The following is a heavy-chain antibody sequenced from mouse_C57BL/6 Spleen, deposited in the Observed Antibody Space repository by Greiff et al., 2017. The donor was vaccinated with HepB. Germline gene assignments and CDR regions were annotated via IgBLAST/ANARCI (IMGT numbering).Heavy chain of an antibody. Sequence: VQLQQSGPELVKPGASVKISCKASGYTFTDYYMNWVKQSHGKSLEWIGDINPNNGGTSYNQKFKGKATLTVDKSSSTAYMELRSLTSEDSAVYYCARGGSSHWYFDVWGTGTTVTVSS. CDR1: GYTFTDYY. V-gene: IGHV1-26*01. J-gene: IGHJ1*03. CDR3: ARGGSSHWYFDV. D-gene: IGHD1-1*01. CDR2: INPNNGGT.